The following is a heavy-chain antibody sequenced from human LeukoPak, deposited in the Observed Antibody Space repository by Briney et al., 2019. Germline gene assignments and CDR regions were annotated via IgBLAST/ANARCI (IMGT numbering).Heavy chain of an antibody. CDR2: IHPGTGDP. Sequence: ASVKVSCKASGHTFTAYYIHWVRQAPGQGLDWVGCIHPGTGDPNYAQKFQGRVTLTRDTSISTAYMELNRLRSDDTAVYYCASYASGYNWLKVWGQGTLVTVSS. V-gene: IGHV1-2*02. CDR1: GHTFTAYY. CDR3: ASYASGYNWLKV. D-gene: IGHD1-1*01. J-gene: IGHJ4*02.